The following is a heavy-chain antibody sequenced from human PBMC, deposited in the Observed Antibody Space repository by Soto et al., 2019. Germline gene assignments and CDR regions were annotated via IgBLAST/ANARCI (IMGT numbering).Heavy chain of an antibody. D-gene: IGHD6-19*01. CDR2: IDSSGST. J-gene: IGHJ4*02. Sequence: QLQLQESGPGLVKPSETLSLTCTVSGGSISSSSYYWGWIRQPPGKGLEWIGGIDSSGSTYYNPSLQSRVTISADTSNNKFSLTMSSVTAADTAVYYCARLDSSGPGDYWGQGTLVTVSS. CDR3: ARLDSSGPGDY. CDR1: GGSISSSSYY. V-gene: IGHV4-39*01.